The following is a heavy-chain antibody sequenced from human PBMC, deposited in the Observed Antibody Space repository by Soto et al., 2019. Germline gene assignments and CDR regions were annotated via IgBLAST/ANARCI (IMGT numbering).Heavy chain of an antibody. J-gene: IGHJ5*02. Sequence: QVQLVQSGAEVKKPGSSVKVSCKASGGTFSSYTISWVRQAPGPGLEWMGRIIPILGIANYAQKGQGRVTITADKSTSTADMELSSLRTEDTAVYYCARDQGIAAAGTGWFDPWGQGTLVTVSS. CDR3: ARDQGIAAAGTGWFDP. CDR1: GGTFSSYT. D-gene: IGHD6-13*01. CDR2: IIPILGIA. V-gene: IGHV1-69*08.